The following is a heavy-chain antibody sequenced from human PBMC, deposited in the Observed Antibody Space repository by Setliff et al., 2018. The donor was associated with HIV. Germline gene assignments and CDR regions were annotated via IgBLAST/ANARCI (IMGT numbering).Heavy chain of an antibody. CDR2: IHYSGSA. Sequence: SETLSLTCTVSGGSASNSRYYWAWIRQPPGKGLEYIGSIHYSGSAYYNPSLESRLTISVDRSKNQLSLKLSSVTAADTAVYYCAKLNGYCSGGRCHGYYAMDVWGQGTTVTVSS. V-gene: IGHV4-39*01. J-gene: IGHJ6*02. CDR3: AKLNGYCSGGRCHGYYAMDV. D-gene: IGHD2-15*01. CDR1: GGSASNSRYY.